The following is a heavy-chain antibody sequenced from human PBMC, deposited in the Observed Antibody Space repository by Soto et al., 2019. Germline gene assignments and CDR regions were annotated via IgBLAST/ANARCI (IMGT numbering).Heavy chain of an antibody. D-gene: IGHD1-20*01. J-gene: IGHJ4*02. CDR3: ASSQKGYNWNYFDH. CDR1: GGSISGSYYY. CDR2: VFYTGFT. Sequence: SETLSLTCAVSGGSISGSYYYWGWLRQSPGRGPEWIRSVFYTGFTSYNPSLESRVSVSVDTSKNQFSLKVSAVTAADTAVYYCASSQKGYNWNYFDHWGQGALVTVSS. V-gene: IGHV4-39*01.